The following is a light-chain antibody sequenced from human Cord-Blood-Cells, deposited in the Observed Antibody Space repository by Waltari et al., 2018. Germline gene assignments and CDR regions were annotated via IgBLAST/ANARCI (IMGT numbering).Light chain of an antibody. CDR2: GAS. CDR1: QSVSSSY. V-gene: IGKV3-20*01. J-gene: IGKJ3*01. CDR3: QQYGSSLFT. Sequence: EIVLTQSPGTLSLSPGERATPPRRAMQSVSSSYLAWYQQKPGQAPRLLIYGASSRATGIPDRFSGSGSGTDFTLTISRLEPEDFAVYYCQQYGSSLFTFGPGTKVDIK.